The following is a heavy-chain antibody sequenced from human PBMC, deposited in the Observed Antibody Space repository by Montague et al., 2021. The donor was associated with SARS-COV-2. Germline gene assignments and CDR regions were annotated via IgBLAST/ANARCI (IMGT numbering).Heavy chain of an antibody. CDR3: ARMSVRGVIFDY. CDR2: IDWDDDK. J-gene: IGHJ4*02. V-gene: IGHV2-70*11. Sequence: PALVKPTQTLTLTCTFSGFSLSTSGMCVSWIRQPPGKALEWLARIDWDDDKYYSTSLKTRLTISKDTSKNPVVLTMTNMDPVDTATYYCARMSVRGVIFDYWGQGTLVTVSS. CDR1: GFSLSTSGMC. D-gene: IGHD3-10*01.